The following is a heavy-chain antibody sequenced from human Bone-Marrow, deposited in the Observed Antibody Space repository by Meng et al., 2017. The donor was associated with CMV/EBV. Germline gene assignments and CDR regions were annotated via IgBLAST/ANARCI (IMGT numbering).Heavy chain of an antibody. CDR2: INHSGST. CDR3: ARVSAGGSYYFDY. Sequence: SQTLSLTCAVYGGSFSGYYWSWIRRPPGKGLEWIGEINHSGSTNYNPSLKSRVTISVDTSKNQFSLKLSSVTAADTAVYYCARVSAGGSYYFDYWGQGTLVTVSS. J-gene: IGHJ4*02. D-gene: IGHD1-26*01. V-gene: IGHV4-34*01. CDR1: GGSFSGYY.